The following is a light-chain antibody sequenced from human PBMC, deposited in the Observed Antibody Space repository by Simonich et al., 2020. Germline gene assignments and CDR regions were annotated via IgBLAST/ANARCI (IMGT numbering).Light chain of an antibody. V-gene: IGKV4-1*01. Sequence: DIVMTHSPYSLAVSLGERATINCKSSQSVLYSSNNKNYLSWYQQKPGQTPKLLIYWASTRESGVPDRFSGRGSGTDFTLTISSLQAEDVAVYYCQQYYSTPYTFGQGTKLEIK. CDR1: QSVLYSSNNKNY. CDR2: WAS. CDR3: QQYYSTPYT. J-gene: IGKJ2*01.